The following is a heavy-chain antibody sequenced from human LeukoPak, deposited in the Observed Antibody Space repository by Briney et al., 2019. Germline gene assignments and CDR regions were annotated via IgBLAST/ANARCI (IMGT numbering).Heavy chain of an antibody. CDR1: GYTFTSYD. Sequence: ASVKVSCKASGYTFTSYDINWVRQATGQGLEWMGWMNPNSGNTGYAQKFQGRVTMTEDTSTDTAYMELSSLRSEDTAVYYCATGDFWSGSSPDYWGQGTLVTVSS. CDR3: ATGDFWSGSSPDY. J-gene: IGHJ4*02. CDR2: MNPNSGNT. D-gene: IGHD3-3*01. V-gene: IGHV1-8*02.